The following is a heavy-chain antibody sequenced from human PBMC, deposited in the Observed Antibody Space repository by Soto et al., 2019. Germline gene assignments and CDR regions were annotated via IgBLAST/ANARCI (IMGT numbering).Heavy chain of an antibody. CDR2: VSHSGST. Sequence: PSETLSLTCTVSGGSISRAAYYWSWIRQHPGKGLEWIGYVSHSGSTYYNPSLKSRVTISVDTSKNQFSLKLSSVTAADTAVYYCAREGNAYCSGGSCSLDYWGQGTLVTVSS. CDR1: GGSISRAAYY. V-gene: IGHV4-31*03. D-gene: IGHD2-15*01. CDR3: AREGNAYCSGGSCSLDY. J-gene: IGHJ4*02.